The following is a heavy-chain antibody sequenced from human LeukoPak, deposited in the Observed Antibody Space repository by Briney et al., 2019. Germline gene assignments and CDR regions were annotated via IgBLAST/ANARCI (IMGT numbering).Heavy chain of an antibody. V-gene: IGHV1-8*02. Sequence: ASVKVSCKASGYTFTSYGINWVRQATGQGLEWMGWMNPNSGNTGYAQKFQGRVTMTRNTSISTAYMELSSLRSEDTAVYYCARAKNYYGSGSYYYYYMDVWGKGTTVTISS. CDR3: ARAKNYYGSGSYYYYYMDV. J-gene: IGHJ6*03. CDR1: GYTFTSYG. D-gene: IGHD3-10*01. CDR2: MNPNSGNT.